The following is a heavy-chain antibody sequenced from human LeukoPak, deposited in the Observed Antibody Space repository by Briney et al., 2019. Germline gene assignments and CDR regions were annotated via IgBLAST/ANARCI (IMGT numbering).Heavy chain of an antibody. J-gene: IGHJ6*03. CDR1: GYTFTGYY. Sequence: ASVKVSFKASGYTFTGYYMHWVRQAPGQGLEWMGWINPNSGGTNYAQKFQGRVTMTRDTSISTAYMELSRLRSDDTAVYYCASLGYGDYGYYYYYMDVWGKGTTVTVSS. V-gene: IGHV1-2*02. CDR3: ASLGYGDYGYYYYYMDV. CDR2: INPNSGGT. D-gene: IGHD4-17*01.